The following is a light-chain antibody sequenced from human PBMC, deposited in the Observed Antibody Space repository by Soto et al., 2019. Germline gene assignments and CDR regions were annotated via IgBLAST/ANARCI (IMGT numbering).Light chain of an antibody. CDR1: HTSSNY. CDR2: ATS. Sequence: DTQMAQSPSSLSASVGDRISITCRASHTSSNYVNWYQQKPGKAPTLLISATSTLQSGVPSRFSGSESGTDFTLTITSLQPEDFAIYYCQQTYTTPRTFGQGTKVAIK. V-gene: IGKV1-39*01. J-gene: IGKJ1*01. CDR3: QQTYTTPRT.